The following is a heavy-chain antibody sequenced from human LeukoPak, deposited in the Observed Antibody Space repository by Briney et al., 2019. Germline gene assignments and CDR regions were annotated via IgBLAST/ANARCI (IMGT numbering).Heavy chain of an antibody. CDR3: VKDLSGSSSFDQ. V-gene: IGHV3-64D*09. CDR2: INDNGYNT. Sequence: GGSLRLSCSASGFTFSDFVMHWVRQAPGKGLEYVAIINDNGYNTDYAGSVKGRFTVARDNSKNTLYLQMSSLRPEDTAVYYCVKDLSGSSSFDQWGQGTLVTVSS. CDR1: GFTFSDFV. D-gene: IGHD1-26*01. J-gene: IGHJ4*02.